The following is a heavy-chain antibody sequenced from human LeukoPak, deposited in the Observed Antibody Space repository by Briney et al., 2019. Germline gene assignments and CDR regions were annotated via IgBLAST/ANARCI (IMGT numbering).Heavy chain of an antibody. CDR2: ISTGGGST. CDR1: GNTFSSFF. Sequence: ASLKVSCKASGNTFSSFFIRWVRQAPGEGIEWMGIISTGGGSTTYAQELQGRVTMTRDTCTSTVYMELGSLRSEDTAVYYCGRGTFYAFDIWGQGTMVTVSS. CDR3: GRGTFYAFDI. D-gene: IGHD3-10*01. V-gene: IGHV1-46*01. J-gene: IGHJ3*02.